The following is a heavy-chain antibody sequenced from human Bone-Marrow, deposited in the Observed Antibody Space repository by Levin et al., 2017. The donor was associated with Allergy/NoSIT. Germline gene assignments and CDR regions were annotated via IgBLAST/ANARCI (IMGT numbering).Heavy chain of an antibody. Sequence: GESLKISCAASGFSFSSYAMSWVRQAPGKGLEWVSAISGGGGSTYYADAVKGRFTISRDNSKNTLYLQMNSLRVEDTALYYCAKANIVVIPAAIRRFDYWGQGTLVTVSS. CDR3: AKANIVVIPAAIRRFDY. CDR2: ISGGGGST. CDR1: GFSFSSYA. V-gene: IGHV3-23*01. D-gene: IGHD2-2*01. J-gene: IGHJ4*02.